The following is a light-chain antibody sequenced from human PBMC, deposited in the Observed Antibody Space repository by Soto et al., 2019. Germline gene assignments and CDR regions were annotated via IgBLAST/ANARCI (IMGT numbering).Light chain of an antibody. V-gene: IGKV3-11*01. Sequence: VLTQSPASLSLSPGARAPLSCRAGQSVSDYLAWYQQKPGQPPRLLFFDASNRTTGVPARFSAGGSGTDFTLIISSLEPEDFAVYYCQQRVNWPPTFGGGTKVDIK. J-gene: IGKJ4*01. CDR3: QQRVNWPPT. CDR2: DAS. CDR1: QSVSDY.